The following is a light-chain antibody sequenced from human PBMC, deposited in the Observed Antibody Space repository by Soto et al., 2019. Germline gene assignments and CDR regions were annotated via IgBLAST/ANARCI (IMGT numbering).Light chain of an antibody. CDR1: SSDVGGYNY. Sequence: QSVLTQPASVSGSPGQSITISCTGTSSDVGGYNYVSWYQQHPGKAPKLMIYEVSNRPSGVSNRFSGSKSGNTASLTISGLQAEDEADYYCSSYTSSSTIGVFRTGTKVTVL. CDR2: EVS. CDR3: SSYTSSSTIGV. V-gene: IGLV2-14*01. J-gene: IGLJ1*01.